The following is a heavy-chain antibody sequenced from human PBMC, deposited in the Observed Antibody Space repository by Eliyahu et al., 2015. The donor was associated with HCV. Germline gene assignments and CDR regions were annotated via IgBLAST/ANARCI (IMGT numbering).Heavy chain of an antibody. J-gene: IGHJ3*02. CDR3: ASSMGIVDAFDI. V-gene: IGHV4-30-4*01. CDR1: GGSISSGDYY. D-gene: IGHD2/OR15-2a*01. CDR2: IYYSGTT. Sequence: QVQLQESGPGLVKPSQTLSLTCTVSGGSISSGDYYWSWVRQPPGKGLEWIGYIYYSGTTYYNPSLKSRVTISLDTSKNQFSLKLSSVTAADTAVYYCASSMGIVDAFDIWGQGTMVTVSS.